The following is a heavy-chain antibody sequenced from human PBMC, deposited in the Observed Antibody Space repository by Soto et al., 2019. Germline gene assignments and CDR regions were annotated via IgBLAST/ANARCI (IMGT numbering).Heavy chain of an antibody. J-gene: IGHJ4*02. CDR3: GRDEVTPPGLGCDY. CDR1: DYSFSSYA. CDR2: IKPYNENT. V-gene: IGHV1-18*01. D-gene: IGHD2-21*02. Sequence: QIQLVQSGAEVKKPGASVKVSCKASDYSFSSYAISWVRQAPGQGLEWMGWIKPYNENTNYAQKFQGSISKPTDTSTSTAYMELRSLRFDDTATYYCGRDEVTPPGLGCDYWGQGTRVTVSS.